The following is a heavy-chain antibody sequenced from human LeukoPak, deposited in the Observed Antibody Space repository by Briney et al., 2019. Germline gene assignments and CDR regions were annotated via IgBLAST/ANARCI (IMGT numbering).Heavy chain of an antibody. CDR2: KNPIFGIA. J-gene: IGHJ3*02. CDR1: GGTFSSYT. CDR3: ARGKYCSSTSCRYIDAFDI. Sequence: EASVKVSRQASGGTFSSYTISWVRQAPGQGLEWMRRKNPIFGIANYAQKFQGRVTITADKPTSTSDMELSSLRSEDTAVYYCARGKYCSSTSCRYIDAFDIWGQGTMVTVSS. V-gene: IGHV1-69*02. D-gene: IGHD2-2*01.